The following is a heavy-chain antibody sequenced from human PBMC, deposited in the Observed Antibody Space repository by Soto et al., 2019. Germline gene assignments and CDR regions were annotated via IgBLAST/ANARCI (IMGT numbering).Heavy chain of an antibody. D-gene: IGHD6-13*01. CDR2: IYSGGST. V-gene: IGHV3-53*01. Sequence: EVQLVESGGGLIQPGGSLRLSCAASGFTVSSNYMSWVRQAPGKGLEWVSVIYSGGSTYYADSVKGRFTISRDNSKNTLYLQMNSLRAEDTAVYYCAKEVQQLGVGDDYWGQGTLVTVSS. J-gene: IGHJ4*02. CDR3: AKEVQQLGVGDDY. CDR1: GFTVSSNY.